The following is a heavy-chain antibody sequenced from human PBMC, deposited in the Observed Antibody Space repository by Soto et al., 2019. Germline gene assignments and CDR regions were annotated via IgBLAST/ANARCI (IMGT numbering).Heavy chain of an antibody. J-gene: IGHJ4*02. CDR3: ARDLYSGYDFAY. D-gene: IGHD5-12*01. CDR2: IYYSGST. Sequence: SETLSLTCTVSGGSISSYYWSWIRQPPGKGLEWIGYIYYSGSTNYNPSLKSRVTISVDTSKNQFSLKLSSVTAADTAVYYCARDLYSGYDFAYWGQGTLVTVSS. CDR1: GGSISSYY. V-gene: IGHV4-59*01.